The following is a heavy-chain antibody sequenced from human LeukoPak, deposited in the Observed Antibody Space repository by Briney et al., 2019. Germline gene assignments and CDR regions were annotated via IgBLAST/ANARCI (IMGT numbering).Heavy chain of an antibody. V-gene: IGHV1-18*01. CDR1: GFTFNTYG. Sequence: ASVKVSCKASGFTFNTYGFSWLRQAPGQGLEWMGWISAYNGNTNYAQKIQGRVTMTTDTSRSTAYMELRTLRSDDTAVYYCARDVTTGIPRGPNYFDYWGQGTLVTVSS. D-gene: IGHD2/OR15-2a*01. CDR2: ISAYNGNT. CDR3: ARDVTTGIPRGPNYFDY. J-gene: IGHJ4*02.